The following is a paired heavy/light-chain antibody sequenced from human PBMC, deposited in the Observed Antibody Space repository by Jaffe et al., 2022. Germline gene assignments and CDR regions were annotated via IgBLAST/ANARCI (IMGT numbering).Light chain of an antibody. CDR1: QDISHY. Sequence: DILMTQSPSSLSASVGDRVSITCQASQDISHYLGWYHQRPGKAPKLLIHTASSLATGVPSRFAGSGSGTHFSLVISSLQPEDTGTYFCQQYEDVPPTFGQGTKV. V-gene: IGKV1-33*01. J-gene: IGKJ1*01. CDR2: TAS. CDR3: QQYEDVPPT.
Heavy chain of an antibody. CDR3: VRENIVDSPGTFDI. Sequence: EVQLVESGGGLVQPGGSLRLSCAASGFALRTYWMHWVRQGPGKGPFWVARLHSDGTTKDYADSVKGRLFISRDNAKNTLTLQMNSLRGDDTAVYFCVRENIVDSPGTFDIWGQGTTVIVSS. D-gene: IGHD5-12*01. V-gene: IGHV3-74*01. J-gene: IGHJ3*02. CDR1: GFALRTYW. CDR2: LHSDGTTK.